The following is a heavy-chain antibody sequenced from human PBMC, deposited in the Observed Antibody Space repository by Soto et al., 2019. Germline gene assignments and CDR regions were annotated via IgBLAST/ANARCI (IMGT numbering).Heavy chain of an antibody. V-gene: IGHV4-4*07. CDR1: GGSISSYY. CDR3: ERVVNANWFDP. Sequence: QVQPQESGPGLVKPSATLSLTCTVSGGSISSYYWTWIRQPAGKGLEWIGRIYTSGSTNYNPSLKSRVTMSVDTSKNQFSLKLGSVTAADTAVYYCERVVNANWFDPWGQVTLVTVS. CDR2: IYTSGST. J-gene: IGHJ5*02.